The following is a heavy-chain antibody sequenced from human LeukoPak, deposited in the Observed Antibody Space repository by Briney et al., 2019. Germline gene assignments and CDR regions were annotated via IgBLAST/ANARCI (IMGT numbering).Heavy chain of an antibody. CDR3: AKHPDYSSNWYFDL. Sequence: GGSLRLSCAASGFTFSSYAMSWVRRAPGKGLEWVSAISGSGGSTYYADSVKGRFTISRDNSKNTLYLQMNSLRAEDTAVYYCAKHPDYSSNWYFDLWGRGTLVTVSS. CDR2: ISGSGGST. V-gene: IGHV3-23*01. J-gene: IGHJ2*01. CDR1: GFTFSSYA. D-gene: IGHD6-19*01.